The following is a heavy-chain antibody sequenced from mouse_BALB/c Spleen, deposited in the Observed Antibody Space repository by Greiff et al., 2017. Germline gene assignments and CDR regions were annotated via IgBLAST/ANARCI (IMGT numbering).Heavy chain of an antibody. CDR1: GYDFSSYW. Sequence: EVMLVESGGGLVQPGGSLNLSCAASGYDFSSYWMSWARQAPGKGPEWIGEINPGNSTINYTPFLKDKFIITRDNAKNTLYLQMSNVRSEDTALYYCARLGDKYDDDRYYAMDYWGQGTSVTVSS. J-gene: IGHJ4*01. CDR3: ARLGDKYDDDRYYAMDY. D-gene: IGHD2-14*01. V-gene: IGHV4-2*02. CDR2: INPGNSTI.